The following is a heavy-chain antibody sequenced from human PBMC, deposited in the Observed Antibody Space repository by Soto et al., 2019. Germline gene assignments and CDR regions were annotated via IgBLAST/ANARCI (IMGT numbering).Heavy chain of an antibody. V-gene: IGHV1-69*12. J-gene: IGHJ6*02. CDR1: GGTFSSYA. CDR3: ASVAAKYYYYCMDV. CDR2: IIPIFGTA. D-gene: IGHD1-26*01. Sequence: QVQLVQSGAEVKKPGSSVKVSCKASGGTFSSYAINWVRQAPGQGLEWMGGIIPIFGTADYAQKFQGRVTITADESTTTAYMQLSSLRSEDTAVYYCASVAAKYYYYCMDVWGQGTTVTVSS.